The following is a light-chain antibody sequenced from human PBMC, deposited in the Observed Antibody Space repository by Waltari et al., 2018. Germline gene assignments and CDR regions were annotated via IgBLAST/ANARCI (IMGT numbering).Light chain of an antibody. V-gene: IGLV8-61*01. J-gene: IGLJ3*02. CDR2: SPN. Sequence: QTVVTQEPSFSVSPGGTVTLSCGLSSGSVSTNHYPSWYQQTPGQAPRTLIYSPNIRTSVVPDRFSGSILANKAALTITGAQADDECDYYCVLYMGSAIWVFGGGTKLTVL. CDR3: VLYMGSAIWV. CDR1: SGSVSTNHY.